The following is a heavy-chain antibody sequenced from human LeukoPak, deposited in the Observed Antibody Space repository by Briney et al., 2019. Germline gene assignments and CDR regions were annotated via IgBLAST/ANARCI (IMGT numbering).Heavy chain of an antibody. CDR3: ARDYADYVGYFFFDY. J-gene: IGHJ4*02. Sequence: PGGSLRLSCAASGVTFNNYAMNWVRQAPGKGREWGSSISGGGETTYSADSAKGRFTISRDNSQNTLYLQMNSLRAEDTAVYYCARDYADYVGYFFFDYWGQGTLVTVSS. CDR2: ISGGGETT. V-gene: IGHV3-23*01. D-gene: IGHD4-17*01. CDR1: GVTFNNYA.